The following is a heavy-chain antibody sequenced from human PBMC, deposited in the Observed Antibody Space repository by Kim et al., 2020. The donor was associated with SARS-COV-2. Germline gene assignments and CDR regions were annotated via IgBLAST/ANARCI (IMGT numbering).Heavy chain of an antibody. CDR1: GDSVSSNSAA. D-gene: IGHD6-13*01. J-gene: IGHJ6*02. CDR3: AGAAAGRGYYYYYGMDV. Sequence: SQTLSLTCAISGDSVSSNSAAWNWIRQSPSRGLEWLGRTYYRSKWYNDYAVSVKSRITINPDTSKNQFSLQLNSVTPEDTAVYYCAGAAAGRGYYYYYGMDVWGQGTTVTVSS. CDR2: TYYRSKWYN. V-gene: IGHV6-1*01.